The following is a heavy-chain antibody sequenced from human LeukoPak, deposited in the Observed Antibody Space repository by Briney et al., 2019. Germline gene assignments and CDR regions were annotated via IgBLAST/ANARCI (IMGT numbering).Heavy chain of an antibody. V-gene: IGHV1-8*01. CDR2: MNPNSGNT. J-gene: IGHJ5*02. D-gene: IGHD5-24*01. Sequence: ASVKVSCKASGYTFTIYDINWVRQATGQGLEWMGWMNPNSGNTGYAQKFQGRVTMTRNTSISTAYMELSSLRSEDTAVYYCARSRSWRWLQLDNWFDPWGQGTLVTVSS. CDR1: GYTFTIYD. CDR3: ARSRSWRWLQLDNWFDP.